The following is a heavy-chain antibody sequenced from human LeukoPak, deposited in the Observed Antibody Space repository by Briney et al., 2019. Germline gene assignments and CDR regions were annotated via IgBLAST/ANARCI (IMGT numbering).Heavy chain of an antibody. CDR1: GASISSGSYY. CDR3: ARTYYYGSGREY. D-gene: IGHD3-10*01. V-gene: IGHV4-61*02. CDR2: IYTSGST. J-gene: IGHJ4*02. Sequence: SETLSLTCTVSGASISSGSYYWSWIRQPAGKGLEWIGRIYTSGSTNYNPSLKSRVTISVDTSKNQFSLKLSSVTAADTAVYYCARTYYYGSGREYWGQGTLVTVSS.